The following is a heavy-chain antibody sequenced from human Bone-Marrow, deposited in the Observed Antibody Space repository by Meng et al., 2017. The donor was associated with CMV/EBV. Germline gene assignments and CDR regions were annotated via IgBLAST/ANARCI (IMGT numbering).Heavy chain of an antibody. J-gene: IGHJ4*02. CDR3: ARSTYYYDSSGYYKSYYFDY. CDR2: INAGNGNT. Sequence: SYAMRWVRQAPGHRLEWMGWINAGNGNTKYSQKFQGRVTITRDTSASTAYMELSSLRSEDTAVYYCARSTYYYDSSGYYKSYYFDYWGQGTLVTVSS. CDR1: SYA. D-gene: IGHD3-22*01. V-gene: IGHV1-3*01.